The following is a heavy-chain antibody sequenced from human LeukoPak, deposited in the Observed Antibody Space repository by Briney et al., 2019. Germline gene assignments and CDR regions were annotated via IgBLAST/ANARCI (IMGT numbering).Heavy chain of an antibody. CDR3: ARAYYYDSSGYYPDGY. D-gene: IGHD3-22*01. CDR2: IIPIFGTA. Sequence: GASVKVSCTASGGTFTSYAISWVRQAPGQGLEWMGGIIPIFGTANYAQKFQGRVTITAEESTSTAYMELSSLRSEDTAVYYCARAYYYDSSGYYPDGYWGQGTLVTVSS. V-gene: IGHV1-69*13. J-gene: IGHJ4*02. CDR1: GGTFTSYA.